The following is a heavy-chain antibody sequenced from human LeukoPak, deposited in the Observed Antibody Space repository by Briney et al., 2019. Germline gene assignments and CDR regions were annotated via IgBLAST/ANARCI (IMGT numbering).Heavy chain of an antibody. J-gene: IGHJ4*02. CDR3: ARSPEGAFDY. CDR1: GSSISSSSYY. CDR2: IYYSGST. Sequence: SETLSLTCTVSGSSISSSSYYWGWIRQPPGKGLEWIGSIYYSGSTYYNPSLKSRVTISVDTSKNQFTLKLSPVTAADTAVYYCARSPEGAFDYWGQGTLVTVSS. V-gene: IGHV4-39*01. D-gene: IGHD3-16*01.